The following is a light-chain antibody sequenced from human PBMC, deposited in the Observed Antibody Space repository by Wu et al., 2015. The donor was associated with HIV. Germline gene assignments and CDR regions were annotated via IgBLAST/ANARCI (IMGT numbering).Light chain of an antibody. Sequence: DIILTQSPPSVSASVGDTVTITCRVSENINNFLHWYHQRPGRAPRLLIYGASNFQSGVSSRFSGSGSGTHFTLSISNLQPEDFGFYFCQQSYKTVRTFGQGT. J-gene: IGKJ1*01. V-gene: IGKV1-39*01. CDR3: QQSYKTVRT. CDR2: GAS. CDR1: ENINNF.